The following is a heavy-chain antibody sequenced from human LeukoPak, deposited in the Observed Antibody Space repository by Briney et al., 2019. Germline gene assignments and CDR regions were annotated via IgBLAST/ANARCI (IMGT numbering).Heavy chain of an antibody. D-gene: IGHD2-15*01. J-gene: IGHJ4*02. CDR1: GGSFSGYY. Sequence: SETLSLTCAVYGGSFSGYYWSWIRQPPGKGLEWIGEINHSGSTNYNPSLKSRVTISVDTSKNQFSLKLSSVTAADTAVYYCARLLRCSGGSCYSSIDYWGQGTLVTVSS. CDR2: INHSGST. V-gene: IGHV4-34*01. CDR3: ARLLRCSGGSCYSSIDY.